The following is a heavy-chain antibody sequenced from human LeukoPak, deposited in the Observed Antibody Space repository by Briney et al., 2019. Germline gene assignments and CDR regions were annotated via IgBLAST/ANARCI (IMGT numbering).Heavy chain of an antibody. J-gene: IGHJ5*02. V-gene: IGHV3-66*02. CDR2: IYSGGST. CDR3: ARDSSSWNRGGFDP. D-gene: IGHD6-13*01. Sequence: PGGSLRLSCAASGFTVSSNYMSWVRQAPGKGLEWVSVIYSGGSTYYADSVKGRFTISRDNSKNTLYLQMNSLRAEDTAVYYCARDSSSWNRGGFDPWGQGTLVTVSS. CDR1: GFTVSSNY.